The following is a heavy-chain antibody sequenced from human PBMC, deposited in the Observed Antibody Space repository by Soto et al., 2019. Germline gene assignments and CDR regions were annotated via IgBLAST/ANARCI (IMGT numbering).Heavy chain of an antibody. V-gene: IGHV3-33*01. J-gene: IGHJ3*02. CDR3: AIDCGFQYCSGGSCYSRLGAFDI. Sequence: GGSLRLSCAASGFTFSSYGMHWVRQAPGKGLEWVAVIWYDGSNKYYAESVKGRFTISRDNSKNTLYLQMNSLRAEDKAVYYCAIDCGFQYCSGGSCYSRLGAFDIWGQGTMVTVSS. D-gene: IGHD2-15*01. CDR2: IWYDGSNK. CDR1: GFTFSSYG.